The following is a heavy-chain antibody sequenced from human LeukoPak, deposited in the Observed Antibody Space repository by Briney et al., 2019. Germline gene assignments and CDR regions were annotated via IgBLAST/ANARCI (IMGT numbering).Heavy chain of an antibody. D-gene: IGHD2-2*01. V-gene: IGHV3-21*01. CDR1: GFTFSRYS. CDR3: AKDRGDIVVVPAAPGGGKRRGFDY. J-gene: IGHJ4*02. Sequence: GGSLRLSCAASGFTFSRYSMNWVRQAPGKGLEWLSSISSSSSFIYYADSVKGRFTISRDNAKNSLYLQMNSLRAEDTAVYYCAKDRGDIVVVPAAPGGGKRRGFDYWGQGTLVTVSS. CDR2: ISSSSSFI.